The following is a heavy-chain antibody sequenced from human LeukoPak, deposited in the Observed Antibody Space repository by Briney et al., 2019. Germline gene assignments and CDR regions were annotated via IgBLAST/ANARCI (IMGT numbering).Heavy chain of an antibody. CDR1: LDSTTSNF. CDR3: AREILGGFNPGAY. J-gene: IGHJ4*02. D-gene: IGHD1-14*01. V-gene: IGHV4-4*02. Sequence: SETLSLTCTVSLDSTTSNFWSWVRQPPGKGLEWIGEVHRSGSPNYNPSLQSRVTISIDRSRNQIVLELSSVTAADTAFYYCAREILGGFNPGAYWGQGTLVTVSS. CDR2: VHRSGSP.